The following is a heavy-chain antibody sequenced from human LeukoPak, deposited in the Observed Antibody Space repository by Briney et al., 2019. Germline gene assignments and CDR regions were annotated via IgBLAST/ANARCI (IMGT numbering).Heavy chain of an antibody. V-gene: IGHV5-51*01. CDR1: GYSFTTYW. CDR2: IYPGDSDT. Sequence: GESLKISCELSGYSFTTYWIGWVRQMPGKGLEWMGIIYPGDSDTKYSPSFQGQVTISADKYISTAYLQWSSLKASDTAMYYCARSMRPDSLWYYFDYWGQGTLVTVSS. CDR3: ARSMRPDSLWYYFDY. J-gene: IGHJ4*02. D-gene: IGHD2-21*01.